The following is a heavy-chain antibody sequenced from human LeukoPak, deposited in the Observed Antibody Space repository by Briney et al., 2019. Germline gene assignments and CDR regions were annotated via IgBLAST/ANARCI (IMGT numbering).Heavy chain of an antibody. J-gene: IGHJ4*02. V-gene: IGHV3-64D*06. CDR3: VPKGNEGY. D-gene: IGHD1-1*01. Sequence: GSLRLSRSASGFTLRAYAMHWVRQAPGKGLEYVSAISPNGGSTYYADSVKGRFTISRDNSKNTLYLQMSSLRVEDTAVYYCVPKGNEGYWGQGTLVTVSS. CDR1: GFTLRAYA. CDR2: ISPNGGST.